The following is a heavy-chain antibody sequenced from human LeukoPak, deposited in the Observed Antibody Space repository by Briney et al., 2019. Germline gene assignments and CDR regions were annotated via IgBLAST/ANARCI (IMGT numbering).Heavy chain of an antibody. J-gene: IGHJ6*03. Sequence: SETLSLTXTVSGGSISSYYWSWIRQPPGKGLEWIGYIYYSGSTNYNPSLKSRVTISVDTSKNQFSLKLSSVTAADTAVYYCARGWPPGPHMDVWGKGTTVTVSS. CDR3: ARGWPPGPHMDV. CDR1: GGSISSYY. CDR2: IYYSGST. V-gene: IGHV4-59*01.